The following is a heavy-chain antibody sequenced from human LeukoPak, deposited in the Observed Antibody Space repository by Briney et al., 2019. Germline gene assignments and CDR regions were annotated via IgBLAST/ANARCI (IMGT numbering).Heavy chain of an antibody. CDR3: AKDYSAYNYLADFDY. CDR1: GGSISSYY. V-gene: IGHV3-23*01. D-gene: IGHD5-24*01. J-gene: IGHJ4*02. CDR2: ISGSGGT. Sequence: ETLSLTCTVSGGSISSYYWSWIRQPPGKGLEWVSAISGSGGTYYAESVKGRFTVSRDNSNNTLYLQMDGMRAEDTAVYYCAKDYSAYNYLADFDYWGQGTLVTVSS.